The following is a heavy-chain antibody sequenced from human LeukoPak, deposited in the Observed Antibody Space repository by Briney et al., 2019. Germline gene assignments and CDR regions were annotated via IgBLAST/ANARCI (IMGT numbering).Heavy chain of an antibody. D-gene: IGHD6-19*01. V-gene: IGHV4-34*01. CDR2: INHSGST. J-gene: IGHJ5*02. CDR3: ARRTRAVAGNNWFDP. CDR1: GGSFSGYY. Sequence: SETLSLTCAVYGGSFSGYYWSWIRQPPGKGLDWIGEINHSGSTNYNPSLKSRVTISVDTSKNQFSLKLSSVTAADTAVYYCARRTRAVAGNNWFDPWGQGTLVTVSS.